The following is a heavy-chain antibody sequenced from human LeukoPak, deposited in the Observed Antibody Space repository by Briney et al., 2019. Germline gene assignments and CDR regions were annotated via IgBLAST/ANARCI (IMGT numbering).Heavy chain of an antibody. J-gene: IGHJ2*01. CDR1: GGSISSYY. V-gene: IGHV4-59*08. D-gene: IGHD5-18*01. Sequence: PSETLSLTCTVSGGSISSYYWSWIRQPPGKGLEWIGYIYYSGSTNYNPSLKSRVTISVDTSKNQFSLKLSSVTAADTAVYYCARRDDSDGYRWYFDLWGRGTLVTVSS. CDR2: IYYSGST. CDR3: ARRDDSDGYRWYFDL.